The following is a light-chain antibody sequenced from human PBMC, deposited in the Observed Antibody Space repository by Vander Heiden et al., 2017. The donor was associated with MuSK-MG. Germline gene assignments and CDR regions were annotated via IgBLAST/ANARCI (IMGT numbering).Light chain of an antibody. V-gene: IGLV1-40*01. CDR3: QSYDSTLVV. J-gene: IGLJ2*01. CDR2: GKN. CDR1: SSNSGAGYD. Sequence: QSVLTQPPSVSAAPGQRVTISCTGSSSNSGAGYDVHWYQQLPGTAPKLLISGKNNRPSGVPDRFSGSKSGTSASLAITGLQAEDEADYYCQSYDSTLVVFGGGTKLTVL.